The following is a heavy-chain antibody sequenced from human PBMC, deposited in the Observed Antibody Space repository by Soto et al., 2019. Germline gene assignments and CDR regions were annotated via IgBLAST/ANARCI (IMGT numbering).Heavy chain of an antibody. CDR1: GFTFSNYA. D-gene: IGHD2-2*02. CDR2: ISGSGDGT. J-gene: IGHJ6*02. V-gene: IGHV3-23*01. CDR3: AKRYCSSTSCYTTQMDV. Sequence: PGGSLRLSCAASGFTFSNYAMSWVRQAPGKGLEWVSGISGSGDGTYYADSVKGRFTISRDNSKKTLYLQMDSLRAEDTAVYYCAKRYCSSTSCYTTQMDVWGQGITVTVYS.